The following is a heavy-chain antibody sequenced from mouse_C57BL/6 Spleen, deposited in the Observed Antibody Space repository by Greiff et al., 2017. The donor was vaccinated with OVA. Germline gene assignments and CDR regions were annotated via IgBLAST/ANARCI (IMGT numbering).Heavy chain of an antibody. D-gene: IGHD1-1*01. CDR2: IYPGDGDT. V-gene: IGHV1-82*01. J-gene: IGHJ3*01. CDR3: ARDDYGRAWFAY. Sequence: QLQQSGPELVKPGASVKISCKASGYAFSSSWMNWVKQRPGKGLEWIGRIYPGDGDTNYNGKFKGKATLTADKSSSTAYMQLSSLTSEDSAVYFCARDDYGRAWFAYWGQGTLVTVSA. CDR1: GYAFSSSW.